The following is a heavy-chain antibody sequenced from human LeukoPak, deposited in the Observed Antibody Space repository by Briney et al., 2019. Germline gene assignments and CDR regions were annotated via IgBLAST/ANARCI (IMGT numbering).Heavy chain of an antibody. Sequence: GGSLRLSCAASGFTFSDYFMSWIRQAPGKGLEWVSYVSEGSGTFTYYADSVKGRFTISRDNAKNSLYLQMNSLRAEDTAVYSCARDVTTMVSHGFDYWGQGTLVTVSS. CDR3: ARDVTTMVSHGFDY. CDR1: GFTFSDYF. J-gene: IGHJ4*02. D-gene: IGHD4-23*01. V-gene: IGHV3-11*06. CDR2: VSEGSGTFT.